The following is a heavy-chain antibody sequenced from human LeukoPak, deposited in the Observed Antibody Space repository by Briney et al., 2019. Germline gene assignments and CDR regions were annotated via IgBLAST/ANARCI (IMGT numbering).Heavy chain of an antibody. V-gene: IGHV3-74*01. CDR2: INSDVSNV. Sequence: PGGSLRLSCAASGFDFRTYWMHWVRQAPGKGLMWVSRINSDVSNVIYADSVKGRFTISRDNSKNTLYLQMNALTVEDTAVYHCAGGVSSRLLDHWGRGTLVTVSS. CDR3: AGGVSSRLLDH. D-gene: IGHD3-10*01. CDR1: GFDFRTYW. J-gene: IGHJ4*02.